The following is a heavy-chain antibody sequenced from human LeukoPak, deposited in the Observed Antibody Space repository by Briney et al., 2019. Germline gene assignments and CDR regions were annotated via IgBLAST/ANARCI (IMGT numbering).Heavy chain of an antibody. CDR3: ASGDTSVIPINY. CDR2: ISSNGGST. D-gene: IGHD5-18*01. J-gene: IGHJ4*02. CDR1: GFTFRSYA. V-gene: IGHV3-64*01. Sequence: GGSLRLSCAASGFTFRSYAMHWVRQAPGKGLEYASVISSNGGSTYYANSVKGRFTISRDNSKNALYLQMGSLRAEDTAVYYCASGDTSVIPINYWGQGTLVTVSS.